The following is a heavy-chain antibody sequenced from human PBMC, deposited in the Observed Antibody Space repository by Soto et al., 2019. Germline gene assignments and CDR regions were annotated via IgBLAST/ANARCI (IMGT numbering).Heavy chain of an antibody. CDR3: VRPLPSGRNYGMDV. CDR2: IYNDGTT. V-gene: IGHV3-53*01. CDR1: GLSVRNNY. D-gene: IGHD3-10*01. Sequence: GGSLRLSCTASGLSVRNNYMSWVRQAPGMGLEWVSVIYNDGTTYYADSVKGRFTLSRDTSKNTLSLQMDSLRAEDTAVYYCVRPLPSGRNYGMDVWGQGTTVTVSS. J-gene: IGHJ6*02.